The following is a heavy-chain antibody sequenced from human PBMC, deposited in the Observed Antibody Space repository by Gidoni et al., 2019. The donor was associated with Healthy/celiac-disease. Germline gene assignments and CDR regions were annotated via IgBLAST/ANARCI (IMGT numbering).Heavy chain of an antibody. CDR3: TRGHDSSGYSAFDI. D-gene: IGHD3-22*01. Sequence: EVQLVESGGGLVQPGRSLRLSCTASGFTFGDYAMSWFRQAPGKGREWVGFIRSKAYGGTTEYAASVKGRFTISRDDSKSIAYLQMNSLKTEDTAVYYCTRGHDSSGYSAFDIWGQGTMVTVSS. CDR1: GFTFGDYA. CDR2: IRSKAYGGTT. J-gene: IGHJ3*02. V-gene: IGHV3-49*03.